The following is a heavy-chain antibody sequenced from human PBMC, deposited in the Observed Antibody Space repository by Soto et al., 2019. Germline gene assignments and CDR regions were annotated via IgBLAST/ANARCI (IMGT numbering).Heavy chain of an antibody. CDR3: ARHLFVEYSSSWWFDP. Sequence: SETLSLTCTVSGGSIISSSYYWGWIRQPPGKGLEWIGSIYYSGSTYYNPSLKSRVTISVDTSKNQFSLKLSSVTAADTAVYYCARHLFVEYSSSWWFDPWGQGTLVTVSS. J-gene: IGHJ5*02. CDR2: IYYSGST. V-gene: IGHV4-39*01. CDR1: GGSIISSSYY. D-gene: IGHD6-6*01.